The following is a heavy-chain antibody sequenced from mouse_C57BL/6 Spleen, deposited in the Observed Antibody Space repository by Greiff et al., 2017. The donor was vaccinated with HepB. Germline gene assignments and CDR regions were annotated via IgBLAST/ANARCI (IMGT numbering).Heavy chain of an antibody. CDR2: ISSGSSTI. CDR1: GFTFSDYG. Sequence: EVKLLESGGGLVKPGGSLKLSCAASGFTFSDYGMHWVRQAPEKGLEWVAYISSGSSTIYYADTVKGRFTISRDNAKNTLFLQMTSLRSEDTAMYYCARNWYYFDYWGQGTTLTVSS. V-gene: IGHV5-17*01. CDR3: ARNWYYFDY. J-gene: IGHJ2*01. D-gene: IGHD4-1*01.